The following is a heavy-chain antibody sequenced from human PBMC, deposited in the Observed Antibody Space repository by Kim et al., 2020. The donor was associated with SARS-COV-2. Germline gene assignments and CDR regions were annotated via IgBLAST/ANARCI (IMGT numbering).Heavy chain of an antibody. V-gene: IGHV3-49*03. Sequence: GGSLRLSCTASGFTFGDYAMSWFRQAPGKGLEWVGFIRSKAYGGTTEYAASVKGRFTISRDDSKSIAYLQMNSRKTEDTAVYYCTRDRRGVLLWFGVDYWGQGTLVTVSS. D-gene: IGHD3-10*01. CDR2: IRSKAYGGTT. CDR3: TRDRRGVLLWFGVDY. CDR1: GFTFGDYA. J-gene: IGHJ4*02.